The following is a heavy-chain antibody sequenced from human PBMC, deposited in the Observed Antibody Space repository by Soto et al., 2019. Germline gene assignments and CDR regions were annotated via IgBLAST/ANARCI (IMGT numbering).Heavy chain of an antibody. CDR3: ARRGRVTPYYYMDV. Sequence: QVQLQESGPGLVKPSETLSLTCTVSGGSISSYYWSWIRQPPGKGLEWIGYIYYSGSTNYNPSLKSRVTISVDTSKNQFSLKLSSVTAADTAVYYCARRGRVTPYYYMDVWGKGTTVTVSS. CDR1: GGSISSYY. CDR2: IYYSGST. J-gene: IGHJ6*03. V-gene: IGHV4-59*08. D-gene: IGHD4-4*01.